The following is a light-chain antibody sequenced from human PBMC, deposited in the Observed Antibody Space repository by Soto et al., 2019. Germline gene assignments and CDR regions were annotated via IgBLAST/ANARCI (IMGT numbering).Light chain of an antibody. J-gene: IGKJ4*01. V-gene: IGKV1-16*02. CDR3: QQYNIYPLT. CDR1: QDIINS. Sequence: DIQMTQSPSSLSASVGDRVTITCRASQDIINSLAWFQQKPGEAPKSLIYAASSLQSGVPSKFSGSGSGTDFTLTISSLQPEDFATYYCQQYNIYPLTFGGGTKVEIK. CDR2: AAS.